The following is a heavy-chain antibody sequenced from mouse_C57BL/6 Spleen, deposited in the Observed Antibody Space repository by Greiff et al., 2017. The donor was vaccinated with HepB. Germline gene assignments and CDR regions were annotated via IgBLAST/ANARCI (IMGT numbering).Heavy chain of an antibody. CDR2: INPSTGGT. CDR1: GYSFTGYY. Sequence: EVKLMESGPELVKPGASVKISCKASGYSFTGYYMNWVKQSPEKSLEWIGEINPSTGGTTYNQKFKAKATLTVDKSSSTAYMQLKSLTSEDSAVYYCASLYYDYDGFAYWGQGTLVTVSA. D-gene: IGHD2-4*01. J-gene: IGHJ3*01. V-gene: IGHV1-42*01. CDR3: ASLYYDYDGFAY.